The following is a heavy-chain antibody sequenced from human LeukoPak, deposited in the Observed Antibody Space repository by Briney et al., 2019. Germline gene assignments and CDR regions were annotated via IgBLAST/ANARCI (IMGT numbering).Heavy chain of an antibody. CDR3: ARAMYYYDSSGFDAFDI. V-gene: IGHV4-34*01. CDR1: GGSFSGYY. Sequence: ASETLSLTCAVYGGSFSGYYWSWIRQPPGKGLEWIGEINHSGSTNYNPSLKSRVTISVDTSKNQFSLKLSSVTAADTAVYYCARAMYYYDSSGFDAFDIWGQGTMVTVSS. J-gene: IGHJ3*02. CDR2: INHSGST. D-gene: IGHD3-22*01.